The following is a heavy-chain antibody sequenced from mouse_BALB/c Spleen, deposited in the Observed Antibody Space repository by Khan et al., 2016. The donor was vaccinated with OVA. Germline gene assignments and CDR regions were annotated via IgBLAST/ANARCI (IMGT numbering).Heavy chain of an antibody. J-gene: IGHJ4*01. V-gene: IGHV1S41*01. CDR3: ASSDPNVSGGNTMGY. Sequence: DLVMPGASVTLSCKASGYTFTSYWIHWIKQRPGQGLEWIGRIAPGSGSTSYDDMFKGKATLTADASSNTAYLQLSSLSSEDTAVYFCASSDPNVSGGNTMGYWGQGTSVTVSS. CDR1: GYTFTSYW. D-gene: IGHD1-3*01. CDR2: IAPGSGST.